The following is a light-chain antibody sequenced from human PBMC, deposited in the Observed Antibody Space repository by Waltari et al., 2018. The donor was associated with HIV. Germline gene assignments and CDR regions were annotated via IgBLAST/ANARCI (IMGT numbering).Light chain of an antibody. CDR1: ALPKQY. Sequence: SYELTQPPSVSASPGQTARITCFGDALPKQYAYWYQQKPGQAPVLVLYKDNERPSGIPERFSCSSSVTTFTLTISRVHAEDEADYYCHSSDSSGTYVFGPGTQVTVL. CDR2: KDN. J-gene: IGLJ1*01. CDR3: HSSDSSGTYV. V-gene: IGLV3-25*03.